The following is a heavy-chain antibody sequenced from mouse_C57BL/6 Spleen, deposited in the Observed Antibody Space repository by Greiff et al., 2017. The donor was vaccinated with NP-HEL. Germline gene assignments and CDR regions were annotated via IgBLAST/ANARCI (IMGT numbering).Heavy chain of an antibody. CDR3: ARGKTTVVATGFDY. D-gene: IGHD1-1*01. Sequence: EVHLVESGPGLVKPSQSLSPTCSVTGYSITSGYYWNWIRQFPGNKLEWMGYISYDGSNNYNPSLKNRISITRDTSKNQFFLKLNSVTTEDTATYYCARGKTTVVATGFDYWGQCTTLTVSS. J-gene: IGHJ2*01. CDR2: ISYDGSN. V-gene: IGHV3-6*01. CDR1: GYSITSGYY.